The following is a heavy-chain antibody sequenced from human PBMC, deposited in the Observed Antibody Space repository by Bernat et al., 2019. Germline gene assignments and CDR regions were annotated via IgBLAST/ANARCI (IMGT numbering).Heavy chain of an antibody. Sequence: QVQLVESGGGVVQPGGSLRLSCAASGFTFSSYGMHWVHQAPGKGLEWVAFIRYDGSNKYYADSVKGRFTISRDNSKNTLYLQMNSLRAEDTAVYYCAKDWGCSSTSCYKNPNNYYYYYGMDVWGQGTTVTVSS. D-gene: IGHD2-2*02. CDR3: AKDWGCSSTSCYKNPNNYYYYYGMDV. CDR1: GFTFSSYG. V-gene: IGHV3-30*02. J-gene: IGHJ6*02. CDR2: IRYDGSNK.